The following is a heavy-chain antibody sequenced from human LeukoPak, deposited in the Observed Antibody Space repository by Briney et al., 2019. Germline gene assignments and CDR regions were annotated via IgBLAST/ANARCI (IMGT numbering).Heavy chain of an antibody. Sequence: GGSLRLSCEASGFTFSSYSMNWVRQAPGRGLEWVSSISSSSSDMYYADSGQGRFTISRDNAKNSLYLQMNSLRAEDTAIYYCARARGSHNAFDIWGQGTMVTVPS. D-gene: IGHD3-16*01. CDR2: ISSSSSDM. J-gene: IGHJ3*02. CDR3: ARARGSHNAFDI. CDR1: GFTFSSYS. V-gene: IGHV3-21*01.